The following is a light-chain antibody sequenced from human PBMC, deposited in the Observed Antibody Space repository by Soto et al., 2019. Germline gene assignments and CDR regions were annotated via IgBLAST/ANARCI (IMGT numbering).Light chain of an antibody. CDR2: AAS. J-gene: IGKJ1*01. V-gene: IGKV1D-12*01. Sequence: DIQITQSPSSVSTSVRARFTITCRASQDISGWLAWFQQKPGKAPNLLIYAASILQSGVPSRFSGSGSGTDFTLTITYLQPEDFATYYCQQANSFPWTFGQGTKVDIK. CDR1: QDISGW. CDR3: QQANSFPWT.